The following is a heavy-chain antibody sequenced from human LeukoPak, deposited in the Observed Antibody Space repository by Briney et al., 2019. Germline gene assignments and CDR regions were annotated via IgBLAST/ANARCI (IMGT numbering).Heavy chain of an antibody. J-gene: IGHJ4*02. CDR3: ATSIVGATRGSPLSAFDY. CDR1: GFTFDDYG. V-gene: IGHV3-20*04. D-gene: IGHD1-26*01. CDR2: INWNGGST. Sequence: GGSLRLSCAASGFTFDDYGMSWVRQAPGKGLEWVSGINWNGGSTGYADSVKGRFTISRDNAKNSLYLQMNSLRAEDTALYYCATSIVGATRGSPLSAFDYWGQGTLVTVSS.